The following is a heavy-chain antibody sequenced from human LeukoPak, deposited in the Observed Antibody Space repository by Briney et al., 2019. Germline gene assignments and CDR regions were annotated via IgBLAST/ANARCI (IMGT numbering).Heavy chain of an antibody. CDR3: AKDPMVIAVA. V-gene: IGHV3-66*01. Sequence: GGSLRLSCAASGFTVSSNHMSWVRQAPGKGLEWVSLTYSSGSIYYADSVKGRFTISRDNSKNTLYLQMNSLRAEDTAVYYCAKDPMVIAVAWGQGTLVTVSS. CDR1: GFTVSSNH. J-gene: IGHJ5*02. CDR2: TYSSGSI. D-gene: IGHD6-19*01.